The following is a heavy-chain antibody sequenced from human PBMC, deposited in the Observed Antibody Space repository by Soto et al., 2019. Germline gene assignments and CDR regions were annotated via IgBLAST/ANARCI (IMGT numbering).Heavy chain of an antibody. CDR1: DTPSPIM. D-gene: IGHD1-26*01. V-gene: IGHV1-8*01. CDR3: ARQWDLSGYYHGMDV. J-gene: IGHJ6*02. CDR2: MSPDTGNT. Sequence: ASVRSPARLLDTPSPIMISTGCDRPHGQGLEWMGWMSPDTGNTGYAQKFLGRVTMTRESSINTAYMEVSSLTSEDTAVYYCARQWDLSGYYHGMDVWGQGTTVTVSS.